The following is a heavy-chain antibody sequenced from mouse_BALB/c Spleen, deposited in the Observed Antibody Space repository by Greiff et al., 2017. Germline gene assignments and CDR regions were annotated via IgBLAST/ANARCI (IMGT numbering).Heavy chain of an antibody. J-gene: IGHJ1*01. D-gene: IGHD1-1*01. CDR1: GFSLTSYG. CDR2: IWAGGST. V-gene: IGHV2-9*02. CDR3: ARDYYGSSYEYFDV. Sequence: VKLVESGPGLVAPSQSLSITCTVSGFSLTSYGVHWVRQPPGKGLEWLGVIWAGGSTNYNSALMSRLSISKDNSKSQVFLKMNSLQTDDTAMYYCARDYYGSSYEYFDVWGAGTTVTVSS.